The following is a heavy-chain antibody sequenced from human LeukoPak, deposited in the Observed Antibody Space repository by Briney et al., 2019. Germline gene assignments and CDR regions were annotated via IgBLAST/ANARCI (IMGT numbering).Heavy chain of an antibody. Sequence: ASVKVSCKASGYTFTNYGISWVRQAPGQGLEWMGWISAYNGNTNYAQKLQGRVTMTTDTSTSTAYMELRSLRSDDTAVYYCARQRIYYDSSGYYLDAFDIWGQGTMVTVSS. V-gene: IGHV1-18*01. CDR3: ARQRIYYDSSGYYLDAFDI. CDR2: ISAYNGNT. D-gene: IGHD3-22*01. J-gene: IGHJ3*02. CDR1: GYTFTNYG.